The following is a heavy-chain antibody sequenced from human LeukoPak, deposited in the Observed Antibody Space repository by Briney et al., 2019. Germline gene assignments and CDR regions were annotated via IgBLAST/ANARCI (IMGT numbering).Heavy chain of an antibody. V-gene: IGHV4-30-4*07. CDR3: ARGLTMVRGVIGFDY. Sequence: SETLSLTCEVSGGSISSGRYSWSWIRQPPGTGLEWIGYIFYSGSPYYNPSLKSRLSMSVDTSKNQFSLRLSAVTAADTAVYYCARGLTMVRGVIGFDYWGQGTLVTVSS. J-gene: IGHJ4*02. CDR2: IFYSGSP. D-gene: IGHD3-10*01. CDR1: GGSISSGRYS.